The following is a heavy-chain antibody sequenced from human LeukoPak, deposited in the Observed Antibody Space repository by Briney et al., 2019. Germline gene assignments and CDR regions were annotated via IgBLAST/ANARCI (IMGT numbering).Heavy chain of an antibody. CDR3: ARGGITGTDAEYYYYYMDV. V-gene: IGHV1-8*03. D-gene: IGHD1-7*01. CDR2: MNPNTGHT. CDR1: GYTFTRYD. Sequence: GASVKVSCKTSGYTFTRYDINWVRQATGQRLEWMGWMNPNTGHTAYAPKFQGRVTFTRNTSVSTAYMELDILISEDTAGYFCARGGITGTDAEYYYYYMDVWGKGTTVTVSS. J-gene: IGHJ6*03.